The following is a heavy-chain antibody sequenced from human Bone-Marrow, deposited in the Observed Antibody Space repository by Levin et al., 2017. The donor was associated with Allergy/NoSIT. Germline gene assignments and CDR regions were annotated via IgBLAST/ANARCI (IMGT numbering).Heavy chain of an antibody. CDR1: GFTFDDYT. CDR3: TKGPYYEILTGYYKPFAP. CDR2: ITWNSGSI. J-gene: IGHJ5*02. V-gene: IGHV3-9*01. D-gene: IGHD3-9*01. Sequence: GGSLRLSCAASGFTFDDYTMHWVRQAPGKGLEWVSGITWNSGSIAYADSVKGRFTISRDNAKNSLYLEMNGLRVEDTALYYCTKGPYYEILTGYYKPFAPWGQGTQVTVSS.